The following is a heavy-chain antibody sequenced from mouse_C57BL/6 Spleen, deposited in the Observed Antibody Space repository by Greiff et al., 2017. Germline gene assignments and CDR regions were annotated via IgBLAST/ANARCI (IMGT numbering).Heavy chain of an antibody. CDR3: ARKGVLGNAMDY. CDR1: GYTFTSYW. J-gene: IGHJ4*01. Sequence: VQLQQPGAELVRPGSSVKLSCKASGYTFTSYWMHWVKQRPIQGLEWIGNIDPSDSGTHYNQKFKDKATLTVDKSSSTAYMQLSSLTSEDSAVYYCARKGVLGNAMDYWGQGTSVTVSS. CDR2: IDPSDSGT. V-gene: IGHV1-52*01. D-gene: IGHD3-3*01.